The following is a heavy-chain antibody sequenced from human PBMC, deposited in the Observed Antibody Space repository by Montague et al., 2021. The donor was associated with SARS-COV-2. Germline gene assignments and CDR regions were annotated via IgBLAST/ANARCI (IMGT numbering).Heavy chain of an antibody. V-gene: IGHV4-61*02. CDR3: ARESLHLTGYYNDYFDY. J-gene: IGHJ4*02. CDR1: GGSISSGSYY. D-gene: IGHD3-9*01. Sequence: TLSLTCTVSGGSISSGSYYWNWIRQPAGKGLEWIGRTYTSGSINYNPSLKSRVTISVDTSKNQFSLKLSSVTAADTAVYYCARESLHLTGYYNDYFDYWGQGTLVTVSS. CDR2: TYTSGSI.